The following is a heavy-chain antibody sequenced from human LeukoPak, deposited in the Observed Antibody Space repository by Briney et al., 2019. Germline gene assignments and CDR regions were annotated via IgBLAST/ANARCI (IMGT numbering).Heavy chain of an antibody. CDR3: ARVKRKYQLLKPLHETPSHYFDY. Sequence: SETLSLTCAVYGESLSNSNWTWIRQPPGKGLEWIGEINHRGSTNYNPSLKSRVTISVDTSKNQFSLKVSSVTAADTAVYYCARVKRKYQLLKPLHETPSHYFDYWGQGTLVTVSS. J-gene: IGHJ4*02. CDR2: INHRGST. V-gene: IGHV4-34*01. CDR1: GESLSNSN. D-gene: IGHD2-2*01.